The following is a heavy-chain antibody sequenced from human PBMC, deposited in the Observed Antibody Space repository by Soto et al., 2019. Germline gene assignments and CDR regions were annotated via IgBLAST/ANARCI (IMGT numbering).Heavy chain of an antibody. V-gene: IGHV3-23*01. CDR2: ISGSGGST. CDR3: AKKVPLPLHLGELSYFDY. CDR1: GFTFSSYA. D-gene: IGHD3-16*02. J-gene: IGHJ4*02. Sequence: GGSLRLSCAASGFTFSSYAMSWVRQAPGKGLEWVSAISGSGGSTYYADSVKGRFTISRDNSKNTLYLQMNSLRAEDTAVYYCAKKVPLPLHLGELSYFDYWGQGTLVTVSS.